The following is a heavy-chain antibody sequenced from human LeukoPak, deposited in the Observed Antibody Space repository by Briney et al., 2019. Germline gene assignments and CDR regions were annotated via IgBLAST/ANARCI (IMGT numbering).Heavy chain of an antibody. CDR3: ARSYGSGSYYFQG. D-gene: IGHD3-10*01. CDR2: IYPGDSDT. J-gene: IGHJ4*02. CDR1: GYSFTTYW. V-gene: IGHV5-51*01. Sequence: GESLKISCKGSGYSFTTYWIGWVRQLPGKGLEWMGIIYPGDSDTRYSPSFQGQVTISADESISTAYLQWRSLKASDTAMYYCARSYGSGSYYFQGWGQGTLVTVSS.